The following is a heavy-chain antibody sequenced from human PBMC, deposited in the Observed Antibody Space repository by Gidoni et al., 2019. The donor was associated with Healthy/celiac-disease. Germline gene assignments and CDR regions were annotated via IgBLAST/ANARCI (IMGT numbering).Heavy chain of an antibody. J-gene: IGHJ4*02. D-gene: IGHD5-18*01. Sequence: QVQLVQSGAEVKTPGASVKVSCKASGYTFTSYDLNWVRQATGQGLEWMGWMNHISGNTGYAQKFQGRVTMTRNTSISTAYMELSSLISEDTAVYYCAIPLGLVENEIDYWGQGTLVTVSS. CDR3: AIPLGLVENEIDY. CDR1: GYTFTSYD. CDR2: MNHISGNT. V-gene: IGHV1-8*01.